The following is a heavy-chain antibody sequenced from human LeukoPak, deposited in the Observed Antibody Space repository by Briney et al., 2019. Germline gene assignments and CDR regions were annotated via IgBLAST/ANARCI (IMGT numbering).Heavy chain of an antibody. CDR3: ARDGWFGDYNWFDP. D-gene: IGHD3-10*01. V-gene: IGHV3-21*01. Sequence: GGSLRLSCAASGFAFSSYSMNWVRQAPGKGLEWVSSISSSSSYIYYADSVKGRFTISRDNAKNSLYLQMNSLRAEDTAVYYCARDGWFGDYNWFDPWGQGTLVTVSS. CDR2: ISSSSSYI. CDR1: GFAFSSYS. J-gene: IGHJ5*02.